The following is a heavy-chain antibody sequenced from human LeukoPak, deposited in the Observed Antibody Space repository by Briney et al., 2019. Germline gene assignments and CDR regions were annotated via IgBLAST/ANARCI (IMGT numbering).Heavy chain of an antibody. V-gene: IGHV4-59*01. CDR1: GGSISSYY. Sequence: SETLTLTCTVSGGSISSYYWSWIRQPPGKGLEWIGYNHYSGSTNYNPSLMSRLTISVDTSKNQFSLKLTSVTAADTAVYYCARAHCSGSSCYSEGFVNWGQG. CDR2: NHYSGST. CDR3: ARAHCSGSSCYSEGFVN. D-gene: IGHD2-15*01. J-gene: IGHJ4*02.